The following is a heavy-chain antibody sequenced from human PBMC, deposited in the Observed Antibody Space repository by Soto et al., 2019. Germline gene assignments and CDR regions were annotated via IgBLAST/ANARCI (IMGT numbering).Heavy chain of an antibody. CDR2: INPSGGST. V-gene: IGHV1-46*01. J-gene: IGHJ2*01. CDR3: AGEQLGDYGRYCYFDL. CDR1: GDSYTSNY. D-gene: IGHD4-17*01. Sequence: VEGSCEACGDSYTSNYMRWVRQAHGQGLEWMGIINPSGGSTSYAQKFQGRVTMTRDTSTSTVYMELSSLRSEDTAVYYCAGEQLGDYGRYCYFDLWGGGTFVTRSS.